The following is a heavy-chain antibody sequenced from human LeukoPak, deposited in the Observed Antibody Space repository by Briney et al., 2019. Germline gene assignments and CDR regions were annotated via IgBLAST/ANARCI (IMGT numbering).Heavy chain of an antibody. CDR3: ARSAVPELFDY. V-gene: IGHV1-2*02. Sequence: ASVKVSCKASGYTFTGYYMHWVRQAPGQGLEWMGWINPHSGGTNYAQKFQGRVTMTRDTSISTAYMELSRLRSDHTAVYYCARSAVPELFDYWGQGTLVTVSS. J-gene: IGHJ4*02. CDR2: INPHSGGT. D-gene: IGHD1-14*01. CDR1: GYTFTGYY.